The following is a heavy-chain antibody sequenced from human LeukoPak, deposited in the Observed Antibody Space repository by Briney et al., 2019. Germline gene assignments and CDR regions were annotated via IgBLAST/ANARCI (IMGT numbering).Heavy chain of an antibody. V-gene: IGHV1-2*04. Sequence: ASVKVSCKASGYTFTSYGISWVRQAPGQGLEWMGWINPNSGGTNYAQKFQGWVTMTRDTSISTAYMELSRLRSDDTAVYYCARNEDVVAGAFDIWGQGTMVTVSS. J-gene: IGHJ3*02. CDR2: INPNSGGT. D-gene: IGHD6-19*01. CDR3: ARNEDVVAGAFDI. CDR1: GYTFTSYG.